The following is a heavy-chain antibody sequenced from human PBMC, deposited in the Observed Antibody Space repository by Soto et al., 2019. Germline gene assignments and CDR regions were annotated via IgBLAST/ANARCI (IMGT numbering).Heavy chain of an antibody. CDR2: ISSNGVGT. D-gene: IGHD2-15*01. Sequence: GGSLRLSCAASGFTLSCYAMDWVRQAPGKGLEYVSGISSNGVGTYYANSVQGRFTISRDNSKNTVYLQMGSSVTAADTAVYFCARLSVTATGGYFDSWGLGTLVTVSS. CDR1: GFTLSCYA. CDR3: ARLSVTATGGYFDS. J-gene: IGHJ4*02. V-gene: IGHV3-64*01.